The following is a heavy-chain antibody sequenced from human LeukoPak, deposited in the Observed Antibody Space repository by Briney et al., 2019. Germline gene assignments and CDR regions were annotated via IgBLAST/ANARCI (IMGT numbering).Heavy chain of an antibody. V-gene: IGHV1-2*02. Sequence: ASVKVSCKASGYTFTGYYMHWVRQAPGQGLEWMGWINPNSGGTNYAQKFQGRVTMTRDTSISTAYMELSRLRSDDTAVYYCARGDSSGWHYFDYWGQGTLVTVSS. D-gene: IGHD6-19*01. CDR1: GYTFTGYY. CDR3: ARGDSSGWHYFDY. J-gene: IGHJ4*02. CDR2: INPNSGGT.